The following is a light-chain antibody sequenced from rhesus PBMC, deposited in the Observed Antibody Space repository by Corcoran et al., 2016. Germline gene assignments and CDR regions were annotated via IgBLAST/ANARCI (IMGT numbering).Light chain of an antibody. CDR2: KAS. CDR1: ENVNNY. J-gene: IGKJ2*01. Sequence: DIQMTQSPSSLSASVGDRVTITCRASENVNNYLNWYQQTPGKAPKLLIYKASTLQSGVPSRFSGSEYGTYYSFTSSSLQPEDVATYYCQHGYGTPYSFGQGTKVEIK. V-gene: IGKV1-74*01. CDR3: QHGYGTPYS.